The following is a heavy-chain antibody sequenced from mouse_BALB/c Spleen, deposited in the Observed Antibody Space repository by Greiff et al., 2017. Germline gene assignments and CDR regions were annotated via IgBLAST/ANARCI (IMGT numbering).Heavy chain of an antibody. Sequence: VQLKQSGPELVKPGASVKISCKASGYTFTDYNMHWVKQSHGKSLEWIGYIYPYNGGTGYNQKFKSKATLTVDNSSSTAYMELRSLTSEDSAVYYCARNDGITTGVFAYWGQGTLVTVSA. V-gene: IGHV1S29*02. J-gene: IGHJ3*01. CDR1: GYTFTDYN. CDR2: IYPYNGGT. D-gene: IGHD2-4*01. CDR3: ARNDGITTGVFAY.